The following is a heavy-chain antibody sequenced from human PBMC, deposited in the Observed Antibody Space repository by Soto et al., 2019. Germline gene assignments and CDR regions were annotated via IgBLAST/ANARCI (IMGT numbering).Heavy chain of an antibody. CDR2: INIVNGNT. Sequence: ASXKVSCKSSGYTFINYPLHWVRQSPGQRLEWMGWINIVNGNTKYLDKLQGRVTMTRDTSASTVYMELSSLRSEDSALYFCARGIHGDYGEGAYWGQGTLVTVSS. D-gene: IGHD4-17*01. CDR3: ARGIHGDYGEGAY. J-gene: IGHJ4*02. V-gene: IGHV1-3*04. CDR1: GYTFINYP.